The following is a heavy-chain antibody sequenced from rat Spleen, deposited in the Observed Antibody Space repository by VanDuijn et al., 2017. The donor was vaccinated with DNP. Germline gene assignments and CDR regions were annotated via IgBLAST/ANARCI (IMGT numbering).Heavy chain of an antibody. V-gene: IGHV3-1*01. J-gene: IGHJ2*01. CDR1: GYSITSNY. Sequence: EVQLQESGPGLVKPPQSLSLTCSVTGYSITSNYWGWIRKFPGNKMEWMGYINYSGTTNYNPSLKSRISITRDTSKNQFFLHLNSLITEDTATYYCARWVRYFDSWGQGVMV. CDR3: ARWVRYFDS. D-gene: IGHD4-5*01. CDR2: INYSGTT.